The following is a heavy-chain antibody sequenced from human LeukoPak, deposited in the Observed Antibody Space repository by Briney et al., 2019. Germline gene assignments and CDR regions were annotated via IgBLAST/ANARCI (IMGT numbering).Heavy chain of an antibody. CDR1: GYTFTSYG. V-gene: IGHV1-18*01. CDR3: ARVYGPDIVATSYFDY. Sequence: ASVKVSCKASGYTFTSYGISWVRQAPGQGLEWMGWISAYNGNTNYAQKFQGRVTMTTNTSTSTAYMELRSLRSDDTAVYYCARVYGPDIVATSYFDYWGQGTLVTVSS. D-gene: IGHD5-12*01. CDR2: ISAYNGNT. J-gene: IGHJ4*02.